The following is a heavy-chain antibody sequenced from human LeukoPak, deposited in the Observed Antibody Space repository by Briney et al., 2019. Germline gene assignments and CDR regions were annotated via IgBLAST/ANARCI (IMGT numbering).Heavy chain of an antibody. CDR2: ISGSGGAT. Sequence: PGGSLRLSCASSGFTFSIFAMSWVRRAPGQGLEWVSSISGSGGATYYADSVKGRFTISRDNSENTLYLQINSLRAEDTAVFYCAKTYGSGTYYNYFVSWGQGTLVTVSS. J-gene: IGHJ4*02. CDR1: GFTFSIFA. V-gene: IGHV3-23*01. CDR3: AKTYGSGTYYNYFVS. D-gene: IGHD3-10*01.